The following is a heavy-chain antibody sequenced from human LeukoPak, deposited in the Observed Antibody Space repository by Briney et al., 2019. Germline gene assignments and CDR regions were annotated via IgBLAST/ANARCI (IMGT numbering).Heavy chain of an antibody. CDR3: ANSWYYYDSSGLPKADAFDR. D-gene: IGHD3-22*01. J-gene: IGHJ3*01. CDR2: FYRTGRI. V-gene: IGHV4-38-2*02. Sequence: SETLSLTCTVSGGSISSGAYLGWVRQPPGTGLEWIATFYRTGRIYYNPSLESRVTISIDTSKNQFSLKLNSVTAADTAVYYCANSWYYYDSSGLPKADAFDRWGQGTLVTVSS. CDR1: GGSISSGAY.